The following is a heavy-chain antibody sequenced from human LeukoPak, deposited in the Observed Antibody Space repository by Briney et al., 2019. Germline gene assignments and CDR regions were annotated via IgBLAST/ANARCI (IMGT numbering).Heavy chain of an antibody. CDR1: GGSISSNNW. D-gene: IGHD2-2*02. V-gene: IGHV4-4*02. Sequence: PSETLSLTCAVSGGSISSNNWWSWVRQPPGKGLEWIGEIYHSGSTNYNPSLKSRVTISVDKSKNQFSLKLSSVTAADTAVYYCATSQTYCSSTSCYTGGWNYWGQGTLVTVSS. CDR3: ATSQTYCSSTSCYTGGWNY. J-gene: IGHJ4*02. CDR2: IYHSGST.